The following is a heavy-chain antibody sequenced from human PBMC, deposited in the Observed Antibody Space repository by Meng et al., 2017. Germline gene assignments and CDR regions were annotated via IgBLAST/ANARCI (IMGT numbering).Heavy chain of an antibody. CDR1: GFTFDDYG. Sequence: GESLKISCAASGFTFDDYGMSWVRQAPGKGLEWVSGINWDGGSTGYADSVKGRFTISRDNAKNSLYLQMNSLRAEDTALYYCARGSITMVRGVIIIQFDYWGQGKLVTVSS. V-gene: IGHV3-20*04. J-gene: IGHJ4*02. CDR3: ARGSITMVRGVIIIQFDY. CDR2: INWDGGST. D-gene: IGHD3-10*01.